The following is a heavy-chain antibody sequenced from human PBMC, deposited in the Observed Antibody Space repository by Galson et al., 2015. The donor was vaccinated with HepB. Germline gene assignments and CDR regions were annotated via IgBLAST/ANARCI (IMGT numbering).Heavy chain of an antibody. Sequence: SLRLSCAASGFTFSSYGMHWVRQAPGKGLEWVAVIWYDGSNKYYADSVKGRFTISRDNSKNTLYLQMNSLRAEDTAVYYCARLPEQTYYYDSRNDAFDIWGQGTMVTVSS. V-gene: IGHV3-33*08. D-gene: IGHD3-22*01. J-gene: IGHJ3*02. CDR1: GFTFSSYG. CDR2: IWYDGSNK. CDR3: ARLPEQTYYYDSRNDAFDI.